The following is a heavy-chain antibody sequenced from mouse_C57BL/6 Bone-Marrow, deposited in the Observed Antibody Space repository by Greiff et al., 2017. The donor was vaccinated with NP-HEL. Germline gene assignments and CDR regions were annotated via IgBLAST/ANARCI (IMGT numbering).Heavy chain of an antibody. V-gene: IGHV5-6*01. Sequence: EVHLVESGGDLVKPGGSLKLSCAASGFTFSSYGMSWVRQTPDKRLEWVATISSGGSYTYYPDSVKGRFTISRDNAKNTLYLQMSSLKSEDTAMYYCARRDYYGSSPGLAYWGQGTLVTVSA. CDR3: ARRDYYGSSPGLAY. CDR1: GFTFSSYG. J-gene: IGHJ3*01. CDR2: ISSGGSYT. D-gene: IGHD1-1*01.